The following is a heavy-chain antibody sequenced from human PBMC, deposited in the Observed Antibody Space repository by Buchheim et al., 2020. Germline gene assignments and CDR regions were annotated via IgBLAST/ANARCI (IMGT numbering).Heavy chain of an antibody. J-gene: IGHJ4*02. CDR3: ARDGRGGAENH. CDR1: GFTFSSYA. D-gene: IGHD3-16*01. V-gene: IGHV3-30*04. Sequence: QVQLVESGGGVVQPGRSLRLSCAASGFTFSSYAMHWVRQAPGKGLEWVAVISYDGSNKYYADSVKGRFTISRDNAKNSLYLQMNSLRAEDTAVYYCARDGRGGAENHWGQGTL. CDR2: ISYDGSNK.